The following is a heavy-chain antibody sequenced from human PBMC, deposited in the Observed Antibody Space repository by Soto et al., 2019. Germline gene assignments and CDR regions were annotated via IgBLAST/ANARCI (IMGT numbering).Heavy chain of an antibody. CDR2: VYTPDYT. CDR3: ASPAGHPGDFFYYNGMDV. J-gene: IGHJ6*02. V-gene: IGHV4-4*08. Sequence: SETLSLTCSVSGASIRNYYWHWVRQLPGKGLEWIGYVYTPDYTRYNSSLKSRATISVDTSKSQFSLRLNSVTAADTAVYYCASPAGHPGDFFYYNGMDVWGQGTTVTVSS. CDR1: GASIRNYY. D-gene: IGHD3-10*01.